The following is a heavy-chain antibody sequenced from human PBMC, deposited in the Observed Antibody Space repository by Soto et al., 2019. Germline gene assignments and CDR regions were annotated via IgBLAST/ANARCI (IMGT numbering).Heavy chain of an antibody. D-gene: IGHD3-3*01. CDR1: GFTFSSYW. Sequence: GGSLRLSCAASGFTFSSYWMHWVRQAPGKGLMRVSRINSDGSSTSYADSVKVRFTISRDNAKNTLYLQMNSLRAEDTAVYYCARVPDFWSGYYYFDYWGQGTLVTVSS. CDR3: ARVPDFWSGYYYFDY. V-gene: IGHV3-74*01. CDR2: INSDGSST. J-gene: IGHJ4*02.